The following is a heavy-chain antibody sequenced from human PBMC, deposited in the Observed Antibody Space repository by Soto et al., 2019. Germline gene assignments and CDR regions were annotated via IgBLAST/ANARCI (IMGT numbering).Heavy chain of an antibody. CDR3: AREGSLYNVYIWNCADY. Sequence: EVQLVESGGGLVKPGGSLRLSCEASGFTFSSYSMIWVRQAPGKGLEWVSSISTTSSYIYYADSVKGRFTISRDNAKNSLYLLMNSLRAEDTAVDYCAREGSLYNVYIWNCADYWGQGTLVPVSS. CDR1: GFTFSSYS. CDR2: ISTTSSYI. J-gene: IGHJ4*02. D-gene: IGHD1-20*01. V-gene: IGHV3-21*01.